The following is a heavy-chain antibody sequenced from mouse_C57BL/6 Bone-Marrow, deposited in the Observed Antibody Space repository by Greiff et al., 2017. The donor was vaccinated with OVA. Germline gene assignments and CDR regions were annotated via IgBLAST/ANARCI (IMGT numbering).Heavy chain of an antibody. CDR2: IDPSDSYT. D-gene: IGHD2-4*01. Sequence: QVQLKQPGAELVKPGASVKLSCKASGYTFTSYWMQWVKQRPGQGLEWIGEIDPSDSYTNYNQKFKGKATLTVDTSSSTAYMQLSSLTSEDSAVYYCARVFDYDGDFDYWGQGTTLTVSS. CDR1: GYTFTSYW. CDR3: ARVFDYDGDFDY. V-gene: IGHV1-50*01. J-gene: IGHJ2*01.